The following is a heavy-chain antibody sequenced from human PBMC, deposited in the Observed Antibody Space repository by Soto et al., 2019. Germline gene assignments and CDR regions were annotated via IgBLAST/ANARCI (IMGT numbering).Heavy chain of an antibody. Sequence: SVKVTCKAVGYTSTSYPMHWVRQSPRQGLEWMGWINAGNGDTKYSQKFQGRVTITRDTSAITAYMERSSLRSEDTAVYFCARDWAHYASSGPGDYWGQGTLGTVAS. CDR2: INAGNGDT. J-gene: IGHJ4*02. CDR3: ARDWAHYASSGPGDY. D-gene: IGHD3-22*01. CDR1: GYTSTSYP. V-gene: IGHV1-3*01.